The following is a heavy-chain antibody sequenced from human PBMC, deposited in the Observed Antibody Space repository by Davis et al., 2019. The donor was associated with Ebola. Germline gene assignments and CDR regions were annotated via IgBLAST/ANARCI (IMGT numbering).Heavy chain of an antibody. Sequence: ASVTVSCKASGYTFTSYAMHWVRQAPGQRLEWMGWINAGNGNTKYSQKFQGRVTITRDTSTNTAYMELRSLRSDDTAVYYCARDRSYYDSTAYSPRGAFDMWGQGTRIIVSS. CDR3: ARDRSYYDSTAYSPRGAFDM. V-gene: IGHV1-3*01. D-gene: IGHD3-22*01. J-gene: IGHJ3*02. CDR2: INAGNGNT. CDR1: GYTFTSYA.